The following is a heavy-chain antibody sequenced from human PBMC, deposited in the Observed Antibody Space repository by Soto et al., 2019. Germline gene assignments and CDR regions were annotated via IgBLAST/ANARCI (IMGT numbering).Heavy chain of an antibody. V-gene: IGHV1-18*04. Sequence: SVKVSCQAPRSPFTSYDRGWVGQAPGQGLEWMGWISAYNGNTNYAQKLQGRVTMTTDTSTSTAYMELSSLRSDDTAVYYCARCNTAMVTPYYGMDVWGQGTTVTFS. J-gene: IGHJ6*02. CDR2: ISAYNGNT. D-gene: IGHD5-18*01. CDR1: RSPFTSYD. CDR3: ARCNTAMVTPYYGMDV.